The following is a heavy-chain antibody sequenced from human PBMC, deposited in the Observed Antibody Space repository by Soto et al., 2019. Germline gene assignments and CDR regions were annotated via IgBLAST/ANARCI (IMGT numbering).Heavy chain of an antibody. D-gene: IGHD2-15*01. J-gene: IGHJ5*02. CDR3: ARGSGGSSSDWFDP. Sequence: XXTLSLPCAVSGGSISSSNWWSWARQPPGKGLEWIGEIYHSGSTNYNPSLKSRVTISVDKSKNQFSLKLSSVKAADTAVYYCARGSGGSSSDWFDPWGQGTLVSVSS. V-gene: IGHV4-4*02. CDR2: IYHSGST. CDR1: GGSISSSNW.